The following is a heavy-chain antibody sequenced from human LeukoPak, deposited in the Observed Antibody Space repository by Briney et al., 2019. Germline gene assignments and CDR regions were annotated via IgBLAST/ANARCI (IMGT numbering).Heavy chain of an antibody. V-gene: IGHV3-7*01. J-gene: IGHJ3*02. Sequence: PSETLSLTCTVSGGSISSSSYYWGWIRQPPGKGLEWVANIKQDGSEKYYVDSVKGRFTISRDNAKNSLYLQMNSLRAEDTAVYYCARGALPGYSSSWYKGDAFDIWGQGTMVTVSS. D-gene: IGHD6-13*01. CDR1: GGSISSSSYY. CDR3: ARGALPGYSSSWYKGDAFDI. CDR2: IKQDGSEK.